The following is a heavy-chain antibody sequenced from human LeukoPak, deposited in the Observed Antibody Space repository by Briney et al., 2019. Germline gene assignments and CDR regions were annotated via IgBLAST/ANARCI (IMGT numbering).Heavy chain of an antibody. CDR2: ISWDGSKK. CDR3: AKDLSERYSFDY. Sequence: GGSLRLSCATSGFNFNTHAMHWVRQAPDKGLEWVTFISWDGSKKSYTDSVKGRFTIPRDSSKKMLYLEMNNLRTEDTAVYYCAKDLSERYSFDYWGPGTLVTVSS. D-gene: IGHD1-14*01. CDR1: GFNFNTHA. V-gene: IGHV3-30*04. J-gene: IGHJ4*02.